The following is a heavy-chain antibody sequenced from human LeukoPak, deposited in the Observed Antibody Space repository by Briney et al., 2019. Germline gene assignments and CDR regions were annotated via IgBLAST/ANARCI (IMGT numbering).Heavy chain of an antibody. D-gene: IGHD3-22*01. CDR2: INPSGGST. CDR1: GGTFSSYT. Sequence: ASVKVSCKASGGTFSSYTISWVRQAPGQGLEWMGIINPSGGSTSYAQKFQGRVTMTRDTSTSTVYMELSSLRSEDTAVYYCARGPISWYYYDSSGSRFDYWGQGTLVTVSS. J-gene: IGHJ4*02. CDR3: ARGPISWYYYDSSGSRFDY. V-gene: IGHV1-46*01.